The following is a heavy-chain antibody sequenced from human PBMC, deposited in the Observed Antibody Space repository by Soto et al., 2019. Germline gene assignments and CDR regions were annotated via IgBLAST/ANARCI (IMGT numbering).Heavy chain of an antibody. CDR3: AADFGDYGDYVDY. V-gene: IGHV1-58*01. D-gene: IGHD4-17*01. Sequence: SVKVSCKASGFTFTSSAVQWVRQARGQRLEWIGWIVVGSGNTNYAQKFQERVTITRDMSTSTAYMELSSLRSEDTAVYYCAADFGDYGDYVDYWGQGTLVTVSS. CDR1: GFTFTSSA. CDR2: IVVGSGNT. J-gene: IGHJ4*02.